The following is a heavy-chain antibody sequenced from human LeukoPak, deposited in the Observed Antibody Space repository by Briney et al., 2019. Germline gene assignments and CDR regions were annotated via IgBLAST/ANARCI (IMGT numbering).Heavy chain of an antibody. J-gene: IGHJ4*02. V-gene: IGHV3-72*01. D-gene: IGHD5-18*01. CDR2: STKRGNNYNT. CDR1: GFSFSDHF. Sequence: GGSLRLSCAVSGFSFSDHFMDWVRQAPGKGLEWVGRSTKRGNNYNTHYAASVKDRFTISRDDSDNSLYLQMNSVKTENTAVYYCSRARMGDGYNYVWGQGTLVTVSS. CDR3: SRARMGDGYNYV.